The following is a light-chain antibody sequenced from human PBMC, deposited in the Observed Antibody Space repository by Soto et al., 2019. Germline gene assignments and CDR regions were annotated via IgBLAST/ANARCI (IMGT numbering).Light chain of an antibody. CDR3: QQFDDFPLT. V-gene: IGKV1D-13*01. J-gene: IGKJ3*01. CDR1: QGITSA. Sequence: ASQLTQSPSSLSASVGDTVTITCRASQGITSALAWHQQKPGKAPKLLIYDATTLESGVPSRFRGSWSGPDFTLTIVGLQPEDFATYFCQQFDDFPLTFGPGTKVDVK. CDR2: DAT.